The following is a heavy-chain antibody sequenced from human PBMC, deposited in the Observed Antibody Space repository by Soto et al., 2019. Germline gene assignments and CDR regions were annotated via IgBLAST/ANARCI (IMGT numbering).Heavy chain of an antibody. CDR1: GYTFSNFA. CDR2: INPGNGNT. D-gene: IGHD3-10*01. CDR3: ARAVARGVKTIYYYYGMDV. Sequence: ASVKVSCKASGYTFSNFAMHWVRPAPGQRLEWMGWINPGNGNTKYSQTFQGRVTITRDTSASTAYMELSSLRSEDTAVYYCARAVARGVKTIYYYYGMDVWGQGTTVTVPS. J-gene: IGHJ6*02. V-gene: IGHV1-3*01.